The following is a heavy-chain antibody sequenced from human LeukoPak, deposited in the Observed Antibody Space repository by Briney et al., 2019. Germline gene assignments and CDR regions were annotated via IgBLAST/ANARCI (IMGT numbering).Heavy chain of an antibody. V-gene: IGHV3-33*06. CDR3: AKDAQRGFDYSNSLEY. CDR1: GFTYSHYG. D-gene: IGHD4-11*01. J-gene: IGHJ4*02. CDR2: IWSDATEK. Sequence: GGALRLSCAASGFTYSHYGMHWVRQAPGKGLEWVAVIWSDATEKYYGAAVKGRFTISRDNSRNTLYLQMNSLRAEDTAVYYCAKDAQRGFDYSNSLEYWGQGTLVTVSS.